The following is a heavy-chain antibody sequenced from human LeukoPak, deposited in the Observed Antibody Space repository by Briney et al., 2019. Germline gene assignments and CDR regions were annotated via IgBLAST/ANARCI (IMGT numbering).Heavy chain of an antibody. CDR1: GFTFNNYA. CDR3: ARDYADYVGYFFFDY. CDR2: ISGGGETT. Sequence: GGSLRLSCAASGFTFNNYAMNWVRQAPGKGLEWVSSISGGGETTYYADSAKGRFTISRDNSQNTLSLQMNSLRAEDTAVYYCARDYADYVGYFFFDYWGQGTLVTVSS. D-gene: IGHD4-17*01. V-gene: IGHV3-23*01. J-gene: IGHJ4*02.